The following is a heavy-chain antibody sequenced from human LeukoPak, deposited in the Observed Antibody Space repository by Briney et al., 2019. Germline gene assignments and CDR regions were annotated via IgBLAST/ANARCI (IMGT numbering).Heavy chain of an antibody. CDR2: IYHSGST. CDR3: AREVDVGVLYDFWSGPNAFDI. D-gene: IGHD3-3*01. CDR1: GGSISSGGYY. Sequence: SQTLSLTCTVSGGSISSGGYYWSWIRQPQEKGLEWIGYIYHSGSTYYNPSLKSRVTISVDRSKNQFSLKLSSVTAADTAVYYCAREVDVGVLYDFWSGPNAFDIWGQGTMVTVPS. J-gene: IGHJ3*02. V-gene: IGHV4-30-2*01.